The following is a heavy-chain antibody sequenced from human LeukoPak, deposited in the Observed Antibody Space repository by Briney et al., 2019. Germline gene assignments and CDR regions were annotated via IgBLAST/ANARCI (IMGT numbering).Heavy chain of an antibody. CDR1: GYTFTGYY. D-gene: IGHD2-15*01. CDR3: ARAADCSGGSCYSPDYFDY. Sequence: GASAKVSCKASGYTFTGYYMHWVRQAPGQGREWMGWINPNSGGTNYAQKFQGRVTMTRDTSISTAYMELSRLRSDDTAVYYCARAADCSGGSCYSPDYFDYWGQGTLVTVSS. CDR2: INPNSGGT. J-gene: IGHJ4*02. V-gene: IGHV1-2*02.